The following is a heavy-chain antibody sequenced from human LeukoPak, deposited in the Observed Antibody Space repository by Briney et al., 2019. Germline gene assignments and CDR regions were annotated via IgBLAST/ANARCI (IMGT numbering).Heavy chain of an antibody. J-gene: IGHJ4*02. CDR2: INPSGPWS. Sequence: GASVKVSCKASGYTFTTHYLHWVRQAPGQGLEWMGVINPSGPWSSSAQKLQGRVTMTTDTSTSTAYMELRSLRSDDTAVYYCARLKYFDWSLDYWGQGTLVTVSS. D-gene: IGHD3-9*01. V-gene: IGHV1-46*01. CDR3: ARLKYFDWSLDY. CDR1: GYTFTTHY.